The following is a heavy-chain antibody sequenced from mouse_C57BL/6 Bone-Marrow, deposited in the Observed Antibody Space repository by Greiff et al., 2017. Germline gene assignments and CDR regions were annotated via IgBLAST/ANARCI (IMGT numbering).Heavy chain of an antibody. V-gene: IGHV5-4*01. D-gene: IGHD2-3*01. J-gene: IGHJ2*01. CDR3: ARDGVTHYFDY. Sequence: DVMLVESGGGLVKPGGSLKLSCAASGFTFSSYAMSWVRQTPEKRLEWVATISDGGSYTYYPDNVKGRFTISRDNAKNNLYLQMSHLKSEDTAMDYCARDGVTHYFDYWGQGTTLTVSS. CDR2: ISDGGSYT. CDR1: GFTFSSYA.